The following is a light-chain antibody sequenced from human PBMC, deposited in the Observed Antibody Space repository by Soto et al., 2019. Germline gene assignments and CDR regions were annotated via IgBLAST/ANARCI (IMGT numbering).Light chain of an antibody. CDR3: QQFDAVPYS. J-gene: IGKJ2*03. Sequence: DIQMTQSPSSLSASVGDRVTITCQASQDITNLLNWYQQKPGKAPKLLIYDASSLQTGVPSRFSGSGSGTDFAFTISSLHPEDIATYYCQQFDAVPYSFGQGTKVAIK. V-gene: IGKV1-33*01. CDR1: QDITNL. CDR2: DAS.